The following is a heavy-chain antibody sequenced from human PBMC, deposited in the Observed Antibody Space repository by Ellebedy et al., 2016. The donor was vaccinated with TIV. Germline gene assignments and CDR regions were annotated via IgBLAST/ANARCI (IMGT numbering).Heavy chain of an antibody. V-gene: IGHV3-33*01. D-gene: IGHD2-21*02. CDR1: GFTFSSYG. CDR2: IWYDGSNK. Sequence: GGSLRLXXAASGFTFSSYGMHWVRQAPGKGLEWVAVIWYDGSNKYYADSVKGRFTISRDNSKNTLYLQMNSLRAEDTAVYYCARGDCGGDCYHLPLNYWGQGTLVTVSS. CDR3: ARGDCGGDCYHLPLNY. J-gene: IGHJ4*02.